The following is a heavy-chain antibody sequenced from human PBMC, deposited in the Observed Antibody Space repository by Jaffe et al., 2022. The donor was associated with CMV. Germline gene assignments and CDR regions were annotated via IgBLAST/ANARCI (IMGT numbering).Heavy chain of an antibody. V-gene: IGHV1-18*01. CDR3: AKENSSSWYLHY. D-gene: IGHD6-13*01. CDR2: ISGYNGNA. J-gene: IGHJ4*02. Sequence: QIQLVQSGAEVKKPGASVKVSCKTSGYTFTTYGITWVRQAPGQGLEWMGWISGYNGNANYAQKFQGRVTMTTDTSTSTAYMELRSLRSDDTAVYYCAKENSSSWYLHYWGQGTLVTVSS. CDR1: GYTFTTYG.